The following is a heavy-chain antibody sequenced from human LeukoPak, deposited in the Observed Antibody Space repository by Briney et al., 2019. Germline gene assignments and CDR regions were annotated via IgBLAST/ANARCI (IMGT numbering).Heavy chain of an antibody. CDR2: ISGGGGRT. CDR3: AKFRGSERTVIDC. CDR1: GFTFGSYA. D-gene: IGHD1-1*01. V-gene: IGHV3-23*01. J-gene: IGHJ4*02. Sequence: GGSLRLSCAASGFTFGSYAMSWVRQAPGKGLEWVSTISGGGGRTWYADSVKGRFTISRDNSKNTVEVQLNSLRAEDTAVYYCAKFRGSERTVIDCWGQGTLVTVSS.